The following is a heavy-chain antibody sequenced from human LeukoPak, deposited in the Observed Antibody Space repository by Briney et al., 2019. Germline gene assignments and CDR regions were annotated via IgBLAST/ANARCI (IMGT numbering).Heavy chain of an antibody. CDR3: ARDLGAYYDSSDNWFDP. D-gene: IGHD3-22*01. CDR2: ISSSSTYI. J-gene: IGHJ5*02. CDR1: RFTFSSYG. Sequence: GGSLRLSCAASRFTFSSYGMHWVRQAPGKGLEWVSSISSSSTYIYYADSVKGRFTISRDNAKNTLYLQMNSLRAEDTALYYCARDLGAYYDSSDNWFDPWGQGTLVTVSS. V-gene: IGHV3-21*01.